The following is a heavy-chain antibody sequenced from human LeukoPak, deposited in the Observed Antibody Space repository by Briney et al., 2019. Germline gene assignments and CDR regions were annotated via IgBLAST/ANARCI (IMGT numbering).Heavy chain of an antibody. Sequence: SGGSLRLSCAASGFTFSSYAMSWVRQAPGKGLEWVSAISGSGGSTYYADSVKGRFTIFRDNSKNTLYLQMNSLRAEDTAVYYCAKVATHYGGNYFDYWGQGTLVTVSS. CDR1: GFTFSSYA. CDR3: AKVATHYGGNYFDY. D-gene: IGHD3-10*01. V-gene: IGHV3-23*01. J-gene: IGHJ4*02. CDR2: ISGSGGST.